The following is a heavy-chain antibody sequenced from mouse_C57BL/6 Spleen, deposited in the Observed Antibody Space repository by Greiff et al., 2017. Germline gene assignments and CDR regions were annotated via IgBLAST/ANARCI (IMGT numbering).Heavy chain of an antibody. D-gene: IGHD1-1*01. CDR1: GYTFTDYE. Sequence: VQLQQSGAELVRPGASVTLSCKASGYTFTDYEMHWVKQTPVHGLEWIGAIDPETGGTAYNQKFKGKAILTADKSSSTAYMELHTLTFEVSAFYYCTRERFDYCSSYGFASRCQGTLVTVSA. V-gene: IGHV1-15*01. CDR2: IDPETGGT. J-gene: IGHJ3*01. CDR3: TRERFDYCSSYGFAS.